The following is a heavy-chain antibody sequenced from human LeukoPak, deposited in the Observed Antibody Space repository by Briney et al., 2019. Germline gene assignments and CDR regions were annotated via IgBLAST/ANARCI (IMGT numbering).Heavy chain of an antibody. CDR1: GFTFDDYA. V-gene: IGHV3-9*01. Sequence: GRSLRLSCAASGFTFDDYAMHWVRQAPGKGLEWVSGISWNSGSIGYADSVKGRFTISRDNAKNSLYLQMNSLRAEDTALYYCAKTRYYDSSGHLDYWGQGTLVTVSS. CDR3: AKTRYYDSSGHLDY. J-gene: IGHJ4*02. CDR2: ISWNSGSI. D-gene: IGHD3-22*01.